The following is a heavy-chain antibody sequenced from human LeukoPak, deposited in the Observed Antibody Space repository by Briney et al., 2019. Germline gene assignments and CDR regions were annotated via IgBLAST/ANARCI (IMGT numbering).Heavy chain of an antibody. Sequence: PGGSLRLSCAASGFPFSSYPMHWVRQAPGKGLEWVAVISYDGSYENYADSVKGRFTISRDNSKCTLYLQMNSLRAEDTAVYFCASATTAMVDYWGQGTLVTVSS. J-gene: IGHJ4*02. V-gene: IGHV3-30*01. CDR1: GFPFSSYP. CDR3: ASATTAMVDY. D-gene: IGHD5-18*01. CDR2: ISYDGSYE.